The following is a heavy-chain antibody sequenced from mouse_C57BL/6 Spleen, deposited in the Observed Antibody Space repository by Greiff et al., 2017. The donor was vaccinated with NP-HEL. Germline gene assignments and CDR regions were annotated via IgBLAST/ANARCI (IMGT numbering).Heavy chain of an antibody. CDR2: INPNNGGT. V-gene: IGHV1-22*01. D-gene: IGHD1-1*01. CDR3: AREGITTVVPFDY. CDR1: GYTFTDYN. Sequence: DVKLQESGPELVKPGASVKMSCKASGYTFTDYNMHWVKQSHGKSLEWIGYINPNNGGTSYNQKFKGKATLTVNKSSSTAYMELRSLTSEDSAVYYCAREGITTVVPFDYWGQGTTLTVSS. J-gene: IGHJ2*01.